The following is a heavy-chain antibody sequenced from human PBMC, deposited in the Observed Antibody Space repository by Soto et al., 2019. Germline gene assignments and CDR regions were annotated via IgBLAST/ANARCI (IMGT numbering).Heavy chain of an antibody. J-gene: IGHJ6*02. V-gene: IGHV4-31*03. CDR1: GGYISSGGYY. CDR3: AREAVAAAGEGVYGMDV. Sequence: PSETLSLTCTVSGGYISSGGYYWSWIRQHPGKGIEWIGYIYYSGSTYYNPSLKSRVTISVDTSKNQFSLKLSSVTAADTAVYYCAREAVAAAGEGVYGMDVCGQVTTVTVSS. CDR2: IYYSGST. D-gene: IGHD6-13*01.